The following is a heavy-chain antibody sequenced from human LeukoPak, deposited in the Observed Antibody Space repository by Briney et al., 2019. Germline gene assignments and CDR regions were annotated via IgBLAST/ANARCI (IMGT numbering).Heavy chain of an antibody. V-gene: IGHV1-2*02. D-gene: IGHD4-23*01. Sequence: ASAKVSCKASGYIFTGYYMHWVRQAPGQGLEWMGWINPNSGGTNYAQKFQGRVTMTRDASISTAYMELSWLRSDDTALYYCATDYAGNSVPDYWGQGTLVTVSS. CDR1: GYIFTGYY. CDR2: INPNSGGT. CDR3: ATDYAGNSVPDY. J-gene: IGHJ4*02.